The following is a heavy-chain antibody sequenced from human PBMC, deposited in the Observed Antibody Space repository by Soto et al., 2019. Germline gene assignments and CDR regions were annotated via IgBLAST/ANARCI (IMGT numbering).Heavy chain of an antibody. CDR2: IIPIYGTS. V-gene: IGHV1-69*01. J-gene: IGHJ2*01. D-gene: IGHD1-7*01. Sequence: QVQLVQSGAELKKPGSSVKVSCKASGGTFGNFAISWVRQAPGQGPEWVAGIIPIYGTSNYADDFRGRITLTADESTATAYLGLSSLRSEDTAIYYFATGTRDGYNYCYFDLWGRGTQVTVSS. CDR3: ATGTRDGYNYCYFDL. CDR1: GGTFGNFA.